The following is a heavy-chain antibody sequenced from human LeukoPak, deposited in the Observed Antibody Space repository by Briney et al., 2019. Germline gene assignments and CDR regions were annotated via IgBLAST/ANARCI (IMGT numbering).Heavy chain of an antibody. J-gene: IGHJ4*02. D-gene: IGHD3-16*01. CDR3: AGVAGVRFFYGGHWSNSYYFDY. CDR1: GFTFTTYW. Sequence: GGSLRLSCVASGFTFTTYWMSWVRQAPGKGLEWLANIKQDGSEKYYVDSVKGRFTISRDNAKNSLYLQMNSLRVDDTAVYYCAGVAGVRFFYGGHWSNSYYFDYGGKEPRVTVSS. CDR2: IKQDGSEK. V-gene: IGHV3-7*01.